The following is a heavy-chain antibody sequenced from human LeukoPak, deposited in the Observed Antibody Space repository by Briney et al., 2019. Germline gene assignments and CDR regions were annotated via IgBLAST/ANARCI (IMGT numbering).Heavy chain of an antibody. CDR2: IYPADSDT. D-gene: IGHD3-22*01. J-gene: IGHJ4*02. Sequence: GESLNISCKGSGYSLTNYWIGRERQMPGKGPEWMGIIYPADSDTRYSPSFQGQVTISVDKTTSTAYLQWSSLKASDTAMYYCARRIPLSGYMDYWGQGTLVSVPS. CDR3: ARRIPLSGYMDY. CDR1: GYSLTNYW. V-gene: IGHV5-51*01.